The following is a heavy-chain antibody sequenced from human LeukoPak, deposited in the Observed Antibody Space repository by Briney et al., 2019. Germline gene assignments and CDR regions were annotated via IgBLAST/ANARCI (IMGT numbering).Heavy chain of an antibody. CDR2: IYSGGST. V-gene: IGHV3-53*04. D-gene: IGHD3-22*01. CDR1: GFTFSSYA. Sequence: GGSLRLSCAASGFTFSSYAMSWVRQAPGKGLEWVSVIYSGGSTYYADSVKGRFTISRHNSKNTLCLQMNSLRAEDTAVYYCARVYYYDSSGYSFEGYFQHWGQGTLVTVSS. CDR3: ARVYYYDSSGYSFEGYFQH. J-gene: IGHJ1*01.